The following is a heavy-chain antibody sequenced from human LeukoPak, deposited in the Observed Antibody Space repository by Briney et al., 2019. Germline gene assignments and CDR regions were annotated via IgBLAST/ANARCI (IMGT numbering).Heavy chain of an antibody. Sequence: SQTLSLTCAVSGGSLSSGGYSWSWIRQPPGKGLEWIGYIYHSGSTYYNPSLKSRVTISVDRSKNQFSLKLSSVTAADTAVYYCARSTLTGYFDYWGQGTLVTVSS. D-gene: IGHD3-9*01. J-gene: IGHJ4*02. CDR3: ARSTLTGYFDY. V-gene: IGHV4-30-2*01. CDR1: GGSLSSGGYS. CDR2: IYHSGST.